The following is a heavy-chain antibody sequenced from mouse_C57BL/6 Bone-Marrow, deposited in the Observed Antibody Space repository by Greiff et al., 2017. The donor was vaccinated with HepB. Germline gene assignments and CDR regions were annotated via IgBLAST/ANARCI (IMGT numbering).Heavy chain of an antibody. CDR3: AKGDYGSSSSWFAY. CDR2: IWRGGST. D-gene: IGHD1-1*01. CDR1: GFSLTSYG. J-gene: IGHJ3*01. V-gene: IGHV2-5*01. Sequence: VQLQQSGPGLVQPSQSLSITCTVSGFSLTSYGVHWVRQSPGKGLEWLGVIWRGGSTDYNAAFMSRLSITKDNSKSQVFFKMNSLQADDTAIYCCAKGDYGSSSSWFAYWGQGTLVTVSA.